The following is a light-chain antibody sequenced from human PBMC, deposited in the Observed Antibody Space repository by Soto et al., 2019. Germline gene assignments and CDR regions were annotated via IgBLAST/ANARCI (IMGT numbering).Light chain of an antibody. CDR1: SSNIGAGYA. V-gene: IGLV1-40*01. J-gene: IGLJ1*01. CDR3: SSYTSSSPF. CDR2: GNT. Sequence: QSVLTQAPSVSGAPGQRVTISCTGGSSNIGAGYAVNWYQQLPGRAPKLLIYGNTNRPSGVPDRFSGSKSGNTASLTISGLQAEDEADYYCSSYTSSSPFFGTGTKLTVL.